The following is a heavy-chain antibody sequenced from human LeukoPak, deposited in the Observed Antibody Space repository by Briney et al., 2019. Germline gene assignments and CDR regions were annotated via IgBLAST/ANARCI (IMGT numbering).Heavy chain of an antibody. Sequence: GGSLRLSCAGSGFTFTNYWMGWVRQAPGKGLEWVSAISGSGGSTYYADSVKGRFTISRDNSKNTLYLQMNSLRAEDTAVYYCAKGGYSSHFDYWGQGTLVTVSS. CDR1: GFTFTNYW. J-gene: IGHJ4*02. CDR3: AKGGYSSHFDY. CDR2: ISGSGGST. D-gene: IGHD6-13*01. V-gene: IGHV3-23*01.